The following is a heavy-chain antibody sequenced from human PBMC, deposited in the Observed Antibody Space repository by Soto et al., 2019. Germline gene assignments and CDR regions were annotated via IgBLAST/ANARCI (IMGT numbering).Heavy chain of an antibody. J-gene: IGHJ6*03. CDR1: GFTFSSYD. D-gene: IGHD5-12*01. CDR3: AKEQNPPPSRHSGYGNYMDV. Sequence: AGGSLRLSCAASGFTFSSYDMSWVRQAPGKGLEWVSGISGHAYSTYYADSVKGRFTISRDNSKNTLYLQMNNLRAEDSAVYYCAKEQNPPPSRHSGYGNYMDVWGKGTTVTVSS. V-gene: IGHV3-23*01. CDR2: ISGHAYST.